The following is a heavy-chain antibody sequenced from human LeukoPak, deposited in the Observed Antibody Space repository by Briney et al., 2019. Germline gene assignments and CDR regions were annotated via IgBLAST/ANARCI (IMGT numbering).Heavy chain of an antibody. D-gene: IGHD2-2*01. CDR3: ARLGAPYCSSTSCPGGAFDI. CDR2: IYYSGST. V-gene: IGHV4-39*01. J-gene: IGHJ3*02. CDR1: GGSITSSSYY. Sequence: PSETLSLTCTVSGGSITSSSYYWGWIRQPPGKGPEWIGSIYYSGSTYYNPSLKSRVTISVDTSKNQFSLKLSSVTAADTAVYYCARLGAPYCSSTSCPGGAFDIWGQGTMVTVSS.